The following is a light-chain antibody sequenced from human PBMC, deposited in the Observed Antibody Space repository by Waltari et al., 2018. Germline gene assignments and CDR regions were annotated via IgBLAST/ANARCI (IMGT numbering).Light chain of an antibody. V-gene: IGLV2-23*02. CDR3: CSYAGSYTLL. CDR2: EVN. J-gene: IGLJ2*01. Sequence: QSALTQPASVSGSPGQSITISCTGTSSDVGSYNLVSWYQQHPGKAPKLRIYEVNKRTSGVSNRFSGSKSGNTASLTIPGLQAEDEADYYCCSYAGSYTLLFGGGTKLTVL. CDR1: SSDVGSYNL.